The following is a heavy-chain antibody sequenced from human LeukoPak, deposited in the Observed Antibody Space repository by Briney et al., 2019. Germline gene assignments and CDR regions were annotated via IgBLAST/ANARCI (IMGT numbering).Heavy chain of an antibody. V-gene: IGHV1-2*02. Sequence: ASVKVSCKASGYTFTGYYMHWVRQAPGQGLELMGWVNPNSGGTNYAQKFQGRVTMTRDTSISTAYMELSRLRSDDMAVYYCARGYDFWSGYQHWGQGTLVTVSS. CDR2: VNPNSGGT. CDR3: ARGYDFWSGYQH. J-gene: IGHJ4*02. CDR1: GYTFTGYY. D-gene: IGHD3-3*01.